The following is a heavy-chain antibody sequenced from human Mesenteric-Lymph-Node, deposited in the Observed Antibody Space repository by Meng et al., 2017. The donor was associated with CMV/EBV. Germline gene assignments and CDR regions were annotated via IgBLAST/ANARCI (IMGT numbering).Heavy chain of an antibody. CDR2: INPNGGGT. J-gene: IGHJ5*02. Sequence: ASVKVSCKASGYTFIDYYIHWVRQAPGQGLEWMGWINPNGGGTNFAQKFQGRVTMTRDTSISTAYMELSRLRSDDTAVYYCARSYSSSSGWFDPWGQGTLVTVSS. V-gene: IGHV1-2*02. CDR3: ARSYSSSSGWFDP. D-gene: IGHD6-6*01. CDR1: GYTFIDYY.